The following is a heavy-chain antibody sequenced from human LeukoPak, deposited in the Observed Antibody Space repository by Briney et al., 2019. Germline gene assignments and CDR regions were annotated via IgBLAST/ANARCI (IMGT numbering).Heavy chain of an antibody. Sequence: GGSRQISGQGSGSSFTSYWIGWAGQLPGKGLEGMGIIYPGDSDTRYSQSFQGQVTISADKSISTAYLQWSSLKASDTAMYYCARQGVLIPQGAFDIWGQGTMVTVSS. D-gene: IGHD3-16*01. V-gene: IGHV5-51*01. CDR1: GSSFTSYW. J-gene: IGHJ3*02. CDR3: ARQGVLIPQGAFDI. CDR2: IYPGDSDT.